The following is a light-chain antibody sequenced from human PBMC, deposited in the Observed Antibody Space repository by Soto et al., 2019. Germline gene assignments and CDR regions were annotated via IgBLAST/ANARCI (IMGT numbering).Light chain of an antibody. Sequence: QSALTQPPSVSGSPGQSVTISCTGTGSDFGRYNRVSWYQHTPGTAPKLLIYEVTNRPSGVPDRFSGSRSGNTASLTISGLQAEDDADYYCSSFTTSDTWVLGGGTKVTV. CDR2: EVT. CDR1: GSDFGRYNR. V-gene: IGLV2-18*02. CDR3: SSFTTSDTWV. J-gene: IGLJ3*02.